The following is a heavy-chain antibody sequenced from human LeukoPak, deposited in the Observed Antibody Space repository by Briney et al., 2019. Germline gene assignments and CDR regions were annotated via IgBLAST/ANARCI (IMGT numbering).Heavy chain of an antibody. D-gene: IGHD2-15*01. J-gene: IGHJ4*02. CDR3: AREYCSGGSCYSGGSYFDY. V-gene: IGHV3-21*01. CDR2: ISSSSSYI. CDR1: GLTCRSYG. Sequence: PGGYLRLSCGACGLTCRSYGMNCGRQAPGKGLEWVSSISSSSSYIYYADSVKGRFTISRDNAKNSLYLQMNSLRAEDTAVYYCAREYCSGGSCYSGGSYFDYWGQGTLVTVSS.